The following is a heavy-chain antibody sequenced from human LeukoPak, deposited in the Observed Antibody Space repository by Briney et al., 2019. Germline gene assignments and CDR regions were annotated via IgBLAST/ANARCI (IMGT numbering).Heavy chain of an antibody. V-gene: IGHV1-18*01. CDR3: ARDGAIIGYCSGGSCYSDNWFDP. Sequence: ASVKVSCKASGHTFTSYGISWVRQAPGQGLEWMGWISAYNGNTNYAQKLQGRVTMTTDTSTSTAYMEPRSLRSDDTAVYYCARDGAIIGYCSGGSCYSDNWFDPWGQGTPVTVSS. J-gene: IGHJ5*02. CDR1: GHTFTSYG. CDR2: ISAYNGNT. D-gene: IGHD2-15*01.